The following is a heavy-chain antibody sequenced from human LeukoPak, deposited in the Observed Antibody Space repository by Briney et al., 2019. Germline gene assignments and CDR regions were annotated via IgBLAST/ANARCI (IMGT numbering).Heavy chain of an antibody. CDR3: ARVRVYSSGWNFDY. J-gene: IGHJ4*02. CDR2: INSNSGST. CDR1: GYTFTDYY. D-gene: IGHD6-19*01. V-gene: IGHV1-2*02. Sequence: ASVKVSCKASGYTFTDYYVHWVRRAPGRGLEWMGWINSNSGSTSYAQNFQGRVTMTRDTSISTLYVELSSLRSDDTAVYYCARVRVYSSGWNFDYWGQGTLVTVSS.